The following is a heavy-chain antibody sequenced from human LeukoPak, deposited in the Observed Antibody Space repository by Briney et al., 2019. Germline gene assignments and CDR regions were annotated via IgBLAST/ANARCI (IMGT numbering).Heavy chain of an antibody. V-gene: IGHV3-23*01. Sequence: GGSLRLSCAASGFTFSSYAMSWARQAPGKGLEWVSSISAGGGSTNYVDSVKGRFIMSRDSSKNTLSLQMNSLRVEDTAVYYCAKGVAAAGRVFDYWGQGTLATVSS. J-gene: IGHJ4*02. CDR1: GFTFSSYA. CDR2: ISAGGGST. CDR3: AKGVAAAGRVFDY. D-gene: IGHD6-13*01.